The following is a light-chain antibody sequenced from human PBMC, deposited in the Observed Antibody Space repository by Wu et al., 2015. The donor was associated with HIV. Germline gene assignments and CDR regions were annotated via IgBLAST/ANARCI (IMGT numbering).Light chain of an antibody. CDR1: QSVGSNY. V-gene: IGKV3-20*01. Sequence: EIVLTQSPGTLSLSPGERATLSCRASQSVGSNYLAWYQQQPGQAPRLLIYGASSRVTGIPDRFSGSGSGTDFTLTISRLEPEDFAIYYCQQYANSPQTFGQGTKVEIK. J-gene: IGKJ1*01. CDR3: QQYANSPQT. CDR2: GAS.